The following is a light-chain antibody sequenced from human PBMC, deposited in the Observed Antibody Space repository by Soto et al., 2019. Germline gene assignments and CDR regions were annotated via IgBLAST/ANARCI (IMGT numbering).Light chain of an antibody. J-gene: IGLJ3*02. CDR2: EGT. CDR1: SSDVGSYNL. Sequence: QSALTQPASVSGSPGQSITISCTGTSSDVGSYNLVSWFQQHPGKAPKVLIYEGTKRPSGVSNRFSGFKSGHTASLTISGLQAEDEADYYCCSYVGSSTVFGGGTKLTVL. V-gene: IGLV2-23*01. CDR3: CSYVGSSTV.